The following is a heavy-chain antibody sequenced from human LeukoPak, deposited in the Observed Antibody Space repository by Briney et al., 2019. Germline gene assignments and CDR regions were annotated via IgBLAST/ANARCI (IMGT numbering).Heavy chain of an antibody. CDR2: IKQDGSEK. D-gene: IGHD3-22*01. J-gene: IGHJ4*02. CDR1: GFDFSDFW. V-gene: IGHV3-7*03. Sequence: GGSLRLSCAAAGFDFSDFWMSWVRQVPGKGLEWVATIKQDGSEKYYVDSVKGRFTISRDNAKNSLYLQMNSLRAEDTAVYYCARRPYYYDSSGYYFDYWGQGTLVTVSS. CDR3: ARRPYYYDSSGYYFDY.